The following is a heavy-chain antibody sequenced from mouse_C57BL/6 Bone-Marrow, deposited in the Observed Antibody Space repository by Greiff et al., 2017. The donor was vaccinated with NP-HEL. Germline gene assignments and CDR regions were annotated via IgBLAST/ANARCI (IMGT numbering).Heavy chain of an antibody. J-gene: IGHJ3*01. D-gene: IGHD2-1*01. CDR1: GFTFSSYG. CDR2: ISSGGSYT. V-gene: IGHV5-6*02. CDR3: ARDLLLFAY. Sequence: EVMLVESGGDLVKPGGSLKLSCAASGFTFSSYGMSWVRQTPDKRLEWVATISSGGSYTYYPDSVKGRFTISRDNAKNTLYLQMSSLKSEDTAMYYCARDLLLFAYWGQGTLVTVSA.